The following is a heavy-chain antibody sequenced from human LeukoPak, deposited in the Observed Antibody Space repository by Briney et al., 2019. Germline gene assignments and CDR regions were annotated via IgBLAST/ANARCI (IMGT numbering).Heavy chain of an antibody. CDR2: ISWDSSST. Sequence: GASLRLSCVASGFTFDDFTMHWVRQRPGKGLEWVSLISWDSSSTYFTDSVKGRFTISRDNAKNSLYLQMNSLRAEDTAVYYCARDGYHYYGSGTYFGYYYMDVWGKGTTVTISS. CDR3: ARDGYHYYGSGTYFGYYYMDV. CDR1: GFTFDDFT. J-gene: IGHJ6*03. V-gene: IGHV3-43*01. D-gene: IGHD3-10*01.